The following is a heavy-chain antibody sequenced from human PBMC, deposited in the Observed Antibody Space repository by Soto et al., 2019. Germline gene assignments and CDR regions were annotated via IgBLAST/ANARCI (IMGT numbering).Heavy chain of an antibody. J-gene: IGHJ1*01. V-gene: IGHV3-23*01. D-gene: IGHD6-19*01. CDR3: AKEPDFIPVVGPETD. Sequence: PGGSLKLSCAASGFTFSSYPMSWVRQAPGKWLEWVSAISGSGGTTYYVDSVKGRFTISRDNSKNTLYLQMNSLRVEDTAVYYYAKEPDFIPVVGPETDWGQGTLVIVSA. CDR1: GFTFSSYP. CDR2: ISGSGGTT.